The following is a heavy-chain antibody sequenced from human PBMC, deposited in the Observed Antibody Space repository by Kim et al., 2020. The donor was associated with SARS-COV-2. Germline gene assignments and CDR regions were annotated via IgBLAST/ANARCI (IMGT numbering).Heavy chain of an antibody. CDR3: AKPQSILPHYYYDSSGPYWYFDL. CDR1: GFTFSSYG. J-gene: IGHJ2*01. V-gene: IGHV3-30*18. D-gene: IGHD3-22*01. CDR2: ISYDGSNK. Sequence: GGSLRLSCAASGFTFSSYGMHWVRQAPGKGLEWVAVISYDGSNKYYADSVKGRFTISRDNSKNTLYLQMNSLRAEDTAVYYCAKPQSILPHYYYDSSGPYWYFDLWGRGTLVTVSS.